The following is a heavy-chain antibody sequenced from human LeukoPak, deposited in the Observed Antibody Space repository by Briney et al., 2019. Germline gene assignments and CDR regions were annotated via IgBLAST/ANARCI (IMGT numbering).Heavy chain of an antibody. D-gene: IGHD1-26*01. CDR2: ISWNSGSI. Sequence: GGSLRLSCAASGFTFDDYAMHWVRHAPGKGLEWVSGISWNSGSIGYADSVKGRFTISRDNAKNSLYLQMNSLRAEDTALYYCAKTSSGSYQFDYWGQGTLVTVSP. V-gene: IGHV3-9*01. J-gene: IGHJ4*02. CDR1: GFTFDDYA. CDR3: AKTSSGSYQFDY.